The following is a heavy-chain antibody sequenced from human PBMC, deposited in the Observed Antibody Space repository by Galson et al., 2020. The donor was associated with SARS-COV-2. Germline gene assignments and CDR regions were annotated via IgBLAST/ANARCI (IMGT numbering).Heavy chain of an antibody. D-gene: IGHD3-22*01. J-gene: IGHJ3*02. CDR1: GFTFSSYW. V-gene: IGHV3-74*01. CDR2: INSDGSST. Sequence: GESLKISCAASGFTFSSYWMHWVRQAPGKGLVWVSRINSDGSSTSYADSVKGRFTISRDNAKNTLYLQMNRLRAEDTAVYYCARGGGDDYYDRPFDIWGQGTMVTVSS. CDR3: ARGGGDDYYDRPFDI.